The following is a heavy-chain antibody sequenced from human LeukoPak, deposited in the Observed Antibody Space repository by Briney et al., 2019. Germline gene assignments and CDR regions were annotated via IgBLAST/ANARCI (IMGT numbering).Heavy chain of an antibody. V-gene: IGHV4-34*01. CDR3: ARVPEPGKAADGRLNWFDP. CDR1: SGSFSGYY. CDR2: INHSGST. Sequence: PSETLSLTCAVYSGSFSGYYWSWIRQPPGKGLEWIGEINHSGSTNYNPSLKSRVTISVDTSKNQFSLKLSSVTAADTAVYYCARVPEPGKAADGRLNWFDPWGQGTLVNVSS. D-gene: IGHD6-13*01. J-gene: IGHJ5*02.